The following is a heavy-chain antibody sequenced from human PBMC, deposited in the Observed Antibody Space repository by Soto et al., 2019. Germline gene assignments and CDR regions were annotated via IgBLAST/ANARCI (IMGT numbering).Heavy chain of an antibody. CDR2: IYWDDDH. Sequence: QITLRESGPALVRPTQTLTLTCTFSGFSLSSNGVGVGWIRQPPGKALEWLALIYWDDDHRYSPSLKTRLSITKDTSKNQVVLTMTNLDPVDTATYYCAREVYYSTYFDPWGQGTLVTVSS. CDR3: AREVYYSTYFDP. J-gene: IGHJ5*02. CDR1: GFSLSSNGVG. V-gene: IGHV2-5*02. D-gene: IGHD3-10*01.